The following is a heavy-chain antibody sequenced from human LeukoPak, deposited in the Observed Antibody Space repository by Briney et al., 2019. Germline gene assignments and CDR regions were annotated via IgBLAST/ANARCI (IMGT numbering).Heavy chain of an antibody. D-gene: IGHD3-10*01. Sequence: SETLSLTCTVSGGSISSYYWSWLRQSPGKGLEWIGHIYFSRRTTYNPSLGSRLTISADTSTSQLSLKLSSVTAADTAVYYCARHKPTGSYPLELWGQGTLVTVSS. CDR1: GGSISSYY. J-gene: IGHJ4*02. CDR3: ARHKPTGSYPLEL. CDR2: IYFSRRT. V-gene: IGHV4-59*08.